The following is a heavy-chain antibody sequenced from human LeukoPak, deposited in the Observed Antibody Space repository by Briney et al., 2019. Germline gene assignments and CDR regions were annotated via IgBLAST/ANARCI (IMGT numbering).Heavy chain of an antibody. CDR2: ISGSGVRT. CDR3: AKGSEALASTARYYYFYVDV. D-gene: IGHD4-17*01. J-gene: IGHJ6*03. Sequence: GGSLRLSCSASGFTFSSYAMSWVRQAPGKGLEWVSLISGSGVRTYYADSVKGRFTISRDSSKNTLYLQMNSLRAEDTAVYYCAKGSEALASTARYYYFYVDVWVKGTTVTVSS. CDR1: GFTFSSYA. V-gene: IGHV3-23*01.